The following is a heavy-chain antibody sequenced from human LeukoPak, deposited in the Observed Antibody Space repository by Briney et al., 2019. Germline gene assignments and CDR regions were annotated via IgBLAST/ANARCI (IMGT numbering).Heavy chain of an antibody. CDR2: IYPGDSDT. V-gene: IGHV5-51*01. J-gene: IGHJ2*01. Sequence: GESLKISCKGSGYRFTSYWIGWVRQMPGKGLEWMGIIYPGDSDTRYSPSFQGQVTISADKSISTAYLQWSSLKASDTAMYHCARLYSNYGFGSGYFDLWGRGTLVTVSS. CDR3: ARLYSNYGFGSGYFDL. D-gene: IGHD4-11*01. CDR1: GYRFTSYW.